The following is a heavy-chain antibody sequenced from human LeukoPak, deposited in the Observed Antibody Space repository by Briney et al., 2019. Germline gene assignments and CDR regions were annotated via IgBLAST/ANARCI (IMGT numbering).Heavy chain of an antibody. CDR2: TYYRSEWFY. Sequence: SQTLSLTCAIAGDSVSTNRAAWNWIRQSPSRGLEWLGRTYYRSEWFYDYGPSVKSRISINADTSKNQFSLQLNSVTPDDTAVYYCARDRRGTTMLDYWGQGTLVTVSS. CDR3: ARDRRGTTMLDY. J-gene: IGHJ4*02. CDR1: GDSVSTNRAA. D-gene: IGHD1-26*01. V-gene: IGHV6-1*01.